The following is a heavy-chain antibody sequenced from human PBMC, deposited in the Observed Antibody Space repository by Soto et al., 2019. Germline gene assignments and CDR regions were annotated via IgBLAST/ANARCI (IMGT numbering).Heavy chain of an antibody. CDR1: GFTFSSYW. V-gene: IGHV3-7*01. D-gene: IGHD2-2*01. CDR3: ARDSSSSCFDY. Sequence: EVQLVESGGDLVQPGGSLRLSCAASGFTFSSYWMSWVRQAPGKGLEWVANIKQDGSEEYYVDSVKGRVTISRDNAKNPLYLQMNSLRAEDTAVYYCARDSSSSCFDYWGQGTLVTVSS. CDR2: IKQDGSEE. J-gene: IGHJ4*02.